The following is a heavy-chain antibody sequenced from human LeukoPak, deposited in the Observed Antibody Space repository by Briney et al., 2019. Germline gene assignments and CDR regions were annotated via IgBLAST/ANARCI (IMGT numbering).Heavy chain of an antibody. CDR3: ATYDSLFDY. V-gene: IGHV4-61*01. D-gene: IGHD3-22*01. CDR1: GGSVSSGSYY. J-gene: IGHJ4*02. CDR2: IYYSGST. Sequence: SETLSLTCTVSGGSVSSGSYYWSWIRQPPGKGLEWIGYIYYSGSTNYNPSLKSRVTISVDTSKNQFSLKLTSVTAADTAIYYCATYDSLFDYWGQGTLVTVSS.